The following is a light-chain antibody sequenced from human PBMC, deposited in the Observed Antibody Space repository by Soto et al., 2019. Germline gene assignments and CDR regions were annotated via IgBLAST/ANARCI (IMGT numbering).Light chain of an antibody. Sequence: QSVLTQPPSASGTPGQRVTISCSGSNSNIGSNTVTWYQQLPGTAPILLIYSNNQRSSGVPDRFSGSRSGTSGSLVISGLQSEDEADYYCATWDDRLNGYVFGSGTKLTVL. CDR1: NSNIGSNT. CDR2: SNN. V-gene: IGLV1-44*01. J-gene: IGLJ1*01. CDR3: ATWDDRLNGYV.